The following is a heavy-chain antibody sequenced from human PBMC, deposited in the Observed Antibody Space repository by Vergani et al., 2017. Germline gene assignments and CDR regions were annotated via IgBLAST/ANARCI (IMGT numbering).Heavy chain of an antibody. CDR2: ISAYNGNT. V-gene: IGHV1-18*01. CDR1: GGTFSSYT. Sequence: QVQLVQSGAEVKKPGSSVKVSCKASGGTFSSYTISWVRQAPGQGLEWMGWISAYNGNTNYAKKLQGRVTMTTDTSTSTASMELRSLRSEDTAVYYCARDRSYYDSSGSRFDYWGQGTLVTVSS. CDR3: ARDRSYYDSSGSRFDY. J-gene: IGHJ4*02. D-gene: IGHD3-22*01.